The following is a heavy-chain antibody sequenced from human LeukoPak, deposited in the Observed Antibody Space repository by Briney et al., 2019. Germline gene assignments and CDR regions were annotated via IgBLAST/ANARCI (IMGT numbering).Heavy chain of an antibody. J-gene: IGHJ5*02. CDR1: GYTFTGYY. CDR2: INPNSGGT. D-gene: IGHD2-15*01. CDR3: ARGTRYCSGGSCYPKNWFDP. Sequence: ASVKVSCKASGYTFTGYYMHWVRQAPGQGLEWMGWINPNSGGTNYAQKFQGRVTMTRDTSISTAYMELSRLRSDDTAVYYCARGTRYCSGGSCYPKNWFDPWGQGTLVTVSS. V-gene: IGHV1-2*02.